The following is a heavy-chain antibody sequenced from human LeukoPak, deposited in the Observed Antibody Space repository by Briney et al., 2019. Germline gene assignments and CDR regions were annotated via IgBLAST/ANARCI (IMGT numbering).Heavy chain of an antibody. Sequence: SETLSLTCTVSGGSISSGDYYWSWIRQPPGKGLEWIGYIYYNGTTYYNPSLKSRLTISVDTSKKQFSLKLGSVTAADTAVYYCARAASGYYYDSWGQGTLVTVSS. V-gene: IGHV4-30-4*01. J-gene: IGHJ5*01. CDR1: GGSISSGDYY. CDR2: IYYNGTT. CDR3: ARAASGYYYDS. D-gene: IGHD3-22*01.